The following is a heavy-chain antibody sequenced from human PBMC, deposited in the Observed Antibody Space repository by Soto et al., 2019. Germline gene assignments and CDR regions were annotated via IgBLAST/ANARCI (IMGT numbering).Heavy chain of an antibody. J-gene: IGHJ4*02. CDR2: ISSSSSTI. V-gene: IGHV3-48*01. D-gene: IGHD2-2*01. CDR1: GFTFSSYS. CDR3: AREYCSSTSCYADY. Sequence: HPGGSLRLSCAASGFTFSSYSMNWVRQAPGKGLEWVSYISSSSSTIYYADSVKGRFTISRDNAKNSLYLQMNSLRAEDTAVYYCAREYCSSTSCYADYWGQGTLVTVSS.